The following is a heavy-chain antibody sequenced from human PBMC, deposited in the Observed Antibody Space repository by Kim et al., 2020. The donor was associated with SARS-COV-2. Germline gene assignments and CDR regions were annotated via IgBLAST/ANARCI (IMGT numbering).Heavy chain of an antibody. Sequence: GGSLRLFCADSGFTFSSYWMSWVRQAPGKGLEWVANIKEDGSEKYYVDSVKGRFTISRDNAKNSVYLQMNSLRAEDTAVYFCVRDGYSGYDRAFDIWGQGTMVTDSS. CDR1: GFTFSSYW. CDR2: IKEDGSEK. V-gene: IGHV3-7*01. J-gene: IGHJ3*02. D-gene: IGHD5-12*01. CDR3: VRDGYSGYDRAFDI.